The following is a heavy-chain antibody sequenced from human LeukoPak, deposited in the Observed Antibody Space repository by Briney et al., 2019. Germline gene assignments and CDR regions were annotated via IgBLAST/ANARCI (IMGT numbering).Heavy chain of an antibody. Sequence: GESLKISCKASGFSFTNYWIGWVRQMPGKGLEWMGIIYPGDSDTRYSPSFQGQVTISADKSSSTAYLQWRSLKASDTAMYYCAGHSFDTVDAFDVWGQGTMVIVSA. CDR2: IYPGDSDT. D-gene: IGHD2-2*02. CDR3: AGHSFDTVDAFDV. V-gene: IGHV5-51*01. J-gene: IGHJ3*01. CDR1: GFSFTNYW.